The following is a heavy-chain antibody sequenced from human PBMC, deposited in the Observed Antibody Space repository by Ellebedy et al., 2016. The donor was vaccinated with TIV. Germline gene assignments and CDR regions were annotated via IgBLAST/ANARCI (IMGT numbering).Heavy chain of an antibody. CDR3: ATTQMGNGYNEVYFGH. CDR2: ISHDGSDK. Sequence: GESLKISCEASGVSVSSHGMHWVRQAPGKGLQRVAVISHDGSDKIYADSVRGRFTISRDNSKNTLDLQMDSLRAEDTAMYYCATTQMGNGYNEVYFGHWGQGTLVTVSS. V-gene: IGHV3-30*03. J-gene: IGHJ4*02. D-gene: IGHD5-24*01. CDR1: GVSVSSHG.